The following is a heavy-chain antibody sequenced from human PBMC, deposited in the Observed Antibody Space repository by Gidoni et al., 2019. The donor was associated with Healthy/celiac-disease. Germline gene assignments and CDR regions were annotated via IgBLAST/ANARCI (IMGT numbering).Heavy chain of an antibody. Sequence: EVQLVESGGGLVKPGGSLRLSCAASGFTFSNAWMSWVRQAPGKGLEWVGRIKSKTDGGTTDYAAPVKGRFTISRDDSKNTLYLQMNSLKTEDTAVYYCTTWRWLQFDYFDYWGQGTLVTVSS. CDR1: GFTFSNAW. D-gene: IGHD5-12*01. J-gene: IGHJ4*02. V-gene: IGHV3-15*01. CDR3: TTWRWLQFDYFDY. CDR2: IKSKTDGGTT.